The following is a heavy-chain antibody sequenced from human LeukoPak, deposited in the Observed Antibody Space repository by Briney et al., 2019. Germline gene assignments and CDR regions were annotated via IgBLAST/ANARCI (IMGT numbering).Heavy chain of an antibody. J-gene: IGHJ4*02. CDR1: GYTFTSYY. V-gene: IGHV1-46*01. CDR3: ARVSYRGIFDY. CDR2: INPSGGST. Sequence: ASVKVSCKASGYTFTSYYMHWVRQAPGQGLEWMGIINPSGGSTSYAQKFQGRVTMTRDTSTSTVYMELRSLRSDDTAVYYCARVSYRGIFDYWGQGTLVTVSS. D-gene: IGHD1-26*01.